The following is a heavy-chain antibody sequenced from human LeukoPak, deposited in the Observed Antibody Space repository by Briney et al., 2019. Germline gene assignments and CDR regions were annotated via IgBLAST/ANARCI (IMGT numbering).Heavy chain of an antibody. CDR2: IFSSGST. CDR1: GDSMSDYY. V-gene: IGHV4-4*07. D-gene: IGHD6-13*01. J-gene: IGHJ3*02. CDR3: ARDLSSSWPNDAFEI. Sequence: SETLSLTCTVSGDSMSDYYWSWVRQPAGEGLEWIGRIFSSGSTNYNPSLKGRVTMSVDTSKNQFSLRLSSVTAADTAVYYCARDLSSSWPNDAFEIWGQGTMVTVSS.